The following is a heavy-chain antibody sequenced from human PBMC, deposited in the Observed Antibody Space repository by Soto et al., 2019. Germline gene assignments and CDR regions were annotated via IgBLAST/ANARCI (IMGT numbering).Heavy chain of an antibody. Sequence: EVQLLASGGTLVQPGESLRLSCAVSGFSFSSFAMNWVRQAPGEGLEWVSSLRGTATSYADSVKGRFTISRDNSKNTLYLQMDTLRGEDTAVYYCAKFAVLMTTSGGWCNCFDTWGQGTLVIVSS. CDR2: LRGTAT. CDR1: GFSFSSFA. D-gene: IGHD2-21*01. J-gene: IGHJ5*02. V-gene: IGHV3-23*01. CDR3: AKFAVLMTTSGGWCNCFDT.